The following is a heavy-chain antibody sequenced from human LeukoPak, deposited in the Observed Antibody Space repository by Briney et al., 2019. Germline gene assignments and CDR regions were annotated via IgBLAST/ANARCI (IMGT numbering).Heavy chain of an antibody. D-gene: IGHD5-18*01. CDR2: INPNSGGT. J-gene: IGHJ4*02. CDR1: GYTFTGYY. V-gene: IGHV1-2*02. CDR3: GTTAGEYSYGYVDY. Sequence: ASVKVSCKASGYTFTGYYMHWVRQAPGQGLEWMGWINPNSGGTNYAQKFQGRVTMTRDTSISTAYMELSSLRSEDTAVYYCGTTAGEYSYGYVDYWGQGTLVTVSS.